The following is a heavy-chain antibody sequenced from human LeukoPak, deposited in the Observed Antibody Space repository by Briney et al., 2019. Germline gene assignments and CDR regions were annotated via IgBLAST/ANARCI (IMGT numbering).Heavy chain of an antibody. CDR2: IKQDGSEK. CDR1: GFTFSSYW. CDR3: ARATYGSGSSYYYYYYYMDV. V-gene: IGHV3-7*01. J-gene: IGHJ6*03. D-gene: IGHD3-10*01. Sequence: PGGSLRLSCAASGFTFSSYWMSWVRQAPGKGLEWVANIKQDGSEKYYVDSVKGRFTISRDNAKNSLYLQMNSLRAEDTAVYYCARATYGSGSSYYYYYYYMDVWGKGTTVTISS.